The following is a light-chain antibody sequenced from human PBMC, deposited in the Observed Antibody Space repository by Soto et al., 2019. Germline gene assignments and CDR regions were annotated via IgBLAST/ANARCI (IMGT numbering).Light chain of an antibody. Sequence: SYELTQPPSVSVAPGKTARIACGGNNIGSKSVQWYQQKPGQAPGLVINYDRDRPSGIPERFSGSNSGNTATLTISRVEAGDEADYYCQVWESGSEFFGVVFGGGTKLTVL. J-gene: IGLJ2*01. V-gene: IGLV3-21*01. CDR1: NIGSKS. CDR3: QVWESGSEFFGVV. CDR2: YDR.